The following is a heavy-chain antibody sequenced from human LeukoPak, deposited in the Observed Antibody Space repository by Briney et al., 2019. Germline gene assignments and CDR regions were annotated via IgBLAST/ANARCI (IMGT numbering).Heavy chain of an antibody. Sequence: AGGSLRLSCAASGFTFSSYGMQWVRQAPGKGPEWVAVISYDGRIAYYADSVRGRFTISRDNAKNTLYLQMNSLRAEDTAVYYCAKEILTGYYLDSWGQGTLITVSS. CDR1: GFTFSSYG. J-gene: IGHJ4*02. CDR2: ISYDGRIA. CDR3: AKEILTGYYLDS. V-gene: IGHV3-30*18. D-gene: IGHD3-9*01.